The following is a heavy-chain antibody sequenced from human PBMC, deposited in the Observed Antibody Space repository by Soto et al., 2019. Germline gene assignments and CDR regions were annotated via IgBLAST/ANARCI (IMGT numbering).Heavy chain of an antibody. D-gene: IGHD2-15*01. Sequence: QVQLVQSGAEVKKPGSSVKVSCKAPGGTFSSYDISWVRQAPGKGLEWMGGIIPIFGTAKYAQKFQGRVTITADESTSTGYTELSSLRSEDTAVYYCARSQRGSSSLDIYYYYYYGMDVWGQGTTVTVSS. V-gene: IGHV1-69*01. CDR3: ARSQRGSSSLDIYYYYYYGMDV. J-gene: IGHJ6*02. CDR2: IIPIFGTA. CDR1: GGTFSSYD.